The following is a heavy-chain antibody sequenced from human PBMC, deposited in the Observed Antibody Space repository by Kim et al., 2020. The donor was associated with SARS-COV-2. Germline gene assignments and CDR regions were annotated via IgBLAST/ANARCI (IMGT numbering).Heavy chain of an antibody. D-gene: IGHD2-15*01. Sequence: GGSLRLSCAASGFTFSSYGMHWVRQAPGKGLEWVAVIWYDGSNKYYADSVKGRFTISRDNSKNTLYLQMNSLRAEDTAVYYCARVEGGRSLYYFDYWGQGTLVTVSS. J-gene: IGHJ4*02. CDR3: ARVEGGRSLYYFDY. CDR2: IWYDGSNK. CDR1: GFTFSSYG. V-gene: IGHV3-33*01.